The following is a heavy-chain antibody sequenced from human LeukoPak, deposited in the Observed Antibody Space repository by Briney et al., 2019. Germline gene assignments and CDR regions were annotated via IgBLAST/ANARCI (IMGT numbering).Heavy chain of an antibody. D-gene: IGHD2-8*01. CDR1: GFTFSNAW. CDR2: IKSKTDGGTT. J-gene: IGHJ6*03. Sequence: GGSLRLSCAASGFTFSNAWMSWVRQAPGKGLEWVARIKSKTDGGTTDFAAPVKGRFTISRDDSQNTLSLQMTNLKTEDTAVYYCTTDSGNLYFYYYYMDVWGKGATVTVSS. CDR3: TTDSGNLYFYYYYMDV. V-gene: IGHV3-15*01.